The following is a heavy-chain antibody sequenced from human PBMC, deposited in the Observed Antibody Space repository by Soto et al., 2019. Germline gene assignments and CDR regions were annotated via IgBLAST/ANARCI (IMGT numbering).Heavy chain of an antibody. CDR1: GFTFSSYP. Sequence: VGSLRLSCEASGFTFSSYPMHWVRQAPVKGLEWVTVISYDGGNQYYADSVKGRFTISRDNSKDTLYLQMHSLRSDDTAVYFCARGPITQTSFIDHWGQGALVTVSS. J-gene: IGHJ4*02. V-gene: IGHV3-30-3*01. CDR2: ISYDGGNQ. D-gene: IGHD1-20*01. CDR3: ARGPITQTSFIDH.